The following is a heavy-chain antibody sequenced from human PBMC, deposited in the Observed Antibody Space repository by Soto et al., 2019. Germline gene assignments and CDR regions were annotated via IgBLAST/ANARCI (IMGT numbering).Heavy chain of an antibody. Sequence: SETLSLTCTVSGGSISSYYWSWIRQPPGKGLEWIGYIYYSGSTNYNPSLKSRVTISEDTSKNQLSMKLSSVTAADTAVYYCARDYGDYPRRAFDIWGQGTMVTVSS. CDR1: GGSISSYY. D-gene: IGHD4-17*01. CDR2: IYYSGST. V-gene: IGHV4-59*01. CDR3: ARDYGDYPRRAFDI. J-gene: IGHJ3*02.